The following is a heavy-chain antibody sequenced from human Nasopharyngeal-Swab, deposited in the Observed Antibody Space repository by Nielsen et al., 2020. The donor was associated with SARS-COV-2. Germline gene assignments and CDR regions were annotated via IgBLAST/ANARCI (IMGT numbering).Heavy chain of an antibody. V-gene: IGHV3-7*01. CDR1: GFNFRAYW. Sequence: GGSLRLSCAASGFNFRAYWMNWVRLVPMKRLEWVATVKQDGTAIYHVDSLKGRFTISRDNAKNTLYLQMNSLKGEDTAVYYCTRDIGGKYGYWGQGNLVTVSS. CDR3: TRDIGGKYGY. CDR2: VKQDGTAI. D-gene: IGHD4-23*01. J-gene: IGHJ4*02.